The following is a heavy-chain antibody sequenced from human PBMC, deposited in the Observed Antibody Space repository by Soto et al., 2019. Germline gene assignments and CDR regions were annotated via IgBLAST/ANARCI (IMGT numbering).Heavy chain of an antibody. V-gene: IGHV3-72*01. D-gene: IGHD1-26*01. J-gene: IGHJ4*02. CDR1: GFIFSDHY. CDR3: TRISLVGATGGRYFDY. Sequence: VQLVESGGGLVQPGGSLRLSCAASGFIFSDHYMDWVRQAPGKGLEWVGRIKNKANSYTTEYAASVKGRFTISRDDSKNSLYLQMNSLKTEDTAVYYCTRISLVGATGGRYFDYWGQGTLHTVSS. CDR2: IKNKANSYTT.